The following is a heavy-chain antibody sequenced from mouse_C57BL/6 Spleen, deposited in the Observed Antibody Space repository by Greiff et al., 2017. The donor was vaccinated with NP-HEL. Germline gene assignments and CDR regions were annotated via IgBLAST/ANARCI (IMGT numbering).Heavy chain of an antibody. Sequence: QVQLQQPGAELVKPGASVKLSCKASGYTFTSYWMHWVKQRPGQGLEWIGMIHPNSGSTNYNEKFKSKATLTVDKSSSTAYMQLSSLTSEDSAVYYCASRYSNYVGYFDYWGQGTTLTVSS. J-gene: IGHJ2*01. D-gene: IGHD2-5*01. CDR1: GYTFTSYW. V-gene: IGHV1-64*01. CDR2: IHPNSGST. CDR3: ASRYSNYVGYFDY.